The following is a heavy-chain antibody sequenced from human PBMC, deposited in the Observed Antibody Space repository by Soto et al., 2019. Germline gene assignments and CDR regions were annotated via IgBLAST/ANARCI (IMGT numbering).Heavy chain of an antibody. J-gene: IGHJ5*02. CDR2: IYYSAST. V-gene: IGHV4-59*08. Sequence: PSETLSLTCTVSGGSISSYYWSWIRQPPGKGLEWIGYIYYSASTNYSPSLKSRVTISVDTSKNQFSLNLSSVTAADTAVYYCARPYCSSTSCYSPSRQNWFDPWGQGTLVTVSS. D-gene: IGHD2-2*01. CDR1: GGSISSYY. CDR3: ARPYCSSTSCYSPSRQNWFDP.